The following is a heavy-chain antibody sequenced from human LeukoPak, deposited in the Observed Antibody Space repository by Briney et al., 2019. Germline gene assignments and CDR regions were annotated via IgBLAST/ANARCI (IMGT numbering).Heavy chain of an antibody. D-gene: IGHD5-24*01. J-gene: IGHJ4*02. V-gene: IGHV3-74*01. CDR2: IKGDGSI. CDR1: GFTFSSYW. CDR3: ARARDGCNYLSFDY. Sequence: PGGSLRLSCAASGFTFSSYWMHWVRQAPGKGLVWVSRIKGDGSISYADSVKGRFTISRDNAKNTLYLQMNSLRAEDTAVYYCARARDGCNYLSFDYWGQGSLVTVSS.